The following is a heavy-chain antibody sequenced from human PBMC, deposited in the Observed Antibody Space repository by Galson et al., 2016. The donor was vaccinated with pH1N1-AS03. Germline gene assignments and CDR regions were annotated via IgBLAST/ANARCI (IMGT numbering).Heavy chain of an antibody. CDR1: GFTFSSYA. Sequence: SLRLSCAVSGFTFSSYAMSWVRQAPGKGLEWVSTFSGGVGRTYYADSVKGRFTISRDTSNNTLYLQMNSLRAEDTAIYYCAKSKDMAATAGDYWGQGTLVTVSS. D-gene: IGHD5-12*01. CDR3: AKSKDMAATAGDY. CDR2: FSGGVGRT. V-gene: IGHV3-23*01. J-gene: IGHJ4*02.